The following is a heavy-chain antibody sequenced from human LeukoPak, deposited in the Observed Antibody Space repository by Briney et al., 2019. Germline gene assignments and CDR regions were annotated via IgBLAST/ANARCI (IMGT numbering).Heavy chain of an antibody. CDR1: GGPISSGGYS. D-gene: IGHD6-13*01. V-gene: IGHV4-30-2*01. CDR2: IYHSGST. Sequence: SETLSLTRAVSGGPISSGGYSWSWIRQPPGKGLEWIGYIYHSGSTYYNPSLKSRVTISVDRSKNQFSLKLSSVTAADTAVYYCARWSRIAAAGAFDYWGQGTLVTVSS. CDR3: ARWSRIAAAGAFDY. J-gene: IGHJ4*02.